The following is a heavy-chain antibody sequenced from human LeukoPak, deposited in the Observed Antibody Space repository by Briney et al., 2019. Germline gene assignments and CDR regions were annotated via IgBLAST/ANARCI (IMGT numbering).Heavy chain of an antibody. J-gene: IGHJ6*02. V-gene: IGHV3-7*01. CDR1: GFTFSSYW. Sequence: GGSLRLSCAASGFTFSSYWMSWVRQAPGKGLEWVANIKQDGSEKYYVDSVKGRYTISRDNAKNSLYLQMNSLRVGDTAVYYCAKGYYYGMDVWGQGTTVTVSS. CDR2: IKQDGSEK. CDR3: AKGYYYGMDV.